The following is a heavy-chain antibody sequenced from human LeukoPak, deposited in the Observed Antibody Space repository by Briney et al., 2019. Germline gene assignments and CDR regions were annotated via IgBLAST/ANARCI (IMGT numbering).Heavy chain of an antibody. V-gene: IGHV1-2*02. Sequence: GASVKVSCKASGYTLTDYYMHWVRQAPGQGLEWMGWINPNSGDTKYAQKFQGRVTMTRDTSISTAYMELSRLRSDDTAVYYCATQRGSYLWGTDFDYWGQGTLVTVSS. J-gene: IGHJ4*02. CDR3: ATQRGSYLWGTDFDY. D-gene: IGHD3-16*01. CDR1: GYTLTDYY. CDR2: INPNSGDT.